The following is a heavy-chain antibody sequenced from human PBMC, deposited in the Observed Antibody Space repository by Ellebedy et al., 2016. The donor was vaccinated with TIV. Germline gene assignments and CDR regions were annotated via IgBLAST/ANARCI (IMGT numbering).Heavy chain of an antibody. J-gene: IGHJ4*02. CDR2: INSDGTST. CDR1: GFTFDDYA. Sequence: GESLKISCAASGFTFDDYAMHWVRQAPGKGLEWVSRINSDGTSTNYADSVKGRFTISRDNAKNSLYLQMNSLRDEDTAVYYCAAGYSGGLYGIDYWGQGTLVIVSS. D-gene: IGHD6-19*01. V-gene: IGHV3-74*01. CDR3: AAGYSGGLYGIDY.